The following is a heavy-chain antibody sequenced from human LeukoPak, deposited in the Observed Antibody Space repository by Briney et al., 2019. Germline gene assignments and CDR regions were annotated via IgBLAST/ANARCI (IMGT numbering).Heavy chain of an antibody. Sequence: GGSLRLSCAASGFTFSSYAMHWVRQAPGKGLEWVAVISYDGSNKYYADSVKGRFTISRDNSKNTLYLQLNSLTAGDTAIYYCAKNRAVGSPRGTFHIWGQGTMVAVSS. CDR3: AKNRAVGSPRGTFHI. V-gene: IGHV3-30-3*02. J-gene: IGHJ3*02. D-gene: IGHD3-10*01. CDR2: ISYDGSNK. CDR1: GFTFSSYA.